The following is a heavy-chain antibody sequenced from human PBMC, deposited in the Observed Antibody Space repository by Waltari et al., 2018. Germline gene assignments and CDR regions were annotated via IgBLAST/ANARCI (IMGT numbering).Heavy chain of an antibody. Sequence: QVQLVQSGAEVKKPGASVKVSCKASGYTFTGYYMHWVRQAPGQGLEWMGRSNPNSGGTNYAQKCQGRVTMTRDTSISTAYMELSRLRSDDTAVYYCARVRLAAALTYNWFDPWGQGTLVTVSS. CDR1: GYTFTGYY. V-gene: IGHV1-2*06. J-gene: IGHJ5*02. CDR2: SNPNSGGT. D-gene: IGHD6-13*01. CDR3: ARVRLAAALTYNWFDP.